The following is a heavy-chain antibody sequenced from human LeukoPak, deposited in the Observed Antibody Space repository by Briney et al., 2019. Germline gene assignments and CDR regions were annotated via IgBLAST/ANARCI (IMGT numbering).Heavy chain of an antibody. J-gene: IGHJ4*02. CDR3: ARDYYGGHNLYNFDF. CDR2: IYSDNT. D-gene: IGHD3-10*01. Sequence: PGGSLRLSCTVSGFTVSGNSMSWVRQAPGKGLEWVSFIYSDNTHYSDSVKGRFTISRDNSKNTLYLQMNSLRVEDTAVYYCARDYYGGHNLYNFDFWGQGTRVIVSS. CDR1: GFTVSGNS. V-gene: IGHV3-53*01.